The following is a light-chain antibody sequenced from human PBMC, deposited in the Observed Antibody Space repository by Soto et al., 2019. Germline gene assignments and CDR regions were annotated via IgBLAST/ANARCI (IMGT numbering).Light chain of an antibody. J-gene: IGKJ1*01. CDR3: QQSRDSPRT. V-gene: IGKV3-20*01. CDR2: GAP. CDR1: QSVTTTY. Sequence: EIVLTQSPDILSVSPGEGVTLSCRASQSVTTTYLAWYQHKPGQAPRLLIYGAPSRAAGIPDRFSGGGSGMHFSLTISRLEPEDFGVYYCQQSRDSPRTFGQGTRVEMK.